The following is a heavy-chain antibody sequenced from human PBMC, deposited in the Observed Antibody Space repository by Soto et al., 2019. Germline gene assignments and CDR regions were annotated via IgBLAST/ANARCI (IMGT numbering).Heavy chain of an antibody. Sequence: QVELVQSGAEGRKPGSWGRFSCQASETTFRNYAFSWVRQAPGQGLEWWGGIIPIFGTETYAQKFQGRVTITADTSANTVYLELSSLRSEDTAVYYCASTKYDSSAYYYWYLGLWGRGTLVTVSS. V-gene: IGHV1-69*06. CDR3: ASTKYDSSAYYYWYLGL. CDR2: IIPIFGTE. CDR1: ETTFRNYA. D-gene: IGHD3-22*01. J-gene: IGHJ2*01.